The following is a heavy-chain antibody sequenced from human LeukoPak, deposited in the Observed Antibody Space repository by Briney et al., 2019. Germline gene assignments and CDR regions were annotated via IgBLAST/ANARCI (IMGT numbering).Heavy chain of an antibody. Sequence: GGSLRLSCTSSQLTFNRYVMAWVHQAPGKGLEWVSTISASGGTTYYADSVQGRFTISRDNSKNTLYLQMNSLRAEDTAVYYCATLYGDYNWYFDLWGRGTLVTVSS. CDR3: ATLYGDYNWYFDL. CDR1: QLTFNRYV. J-gene: IGHJ2*01. D-gene: IGHD4-17*01. CDR2: ISASGGTT. V-gene: IGHV3-23*01.